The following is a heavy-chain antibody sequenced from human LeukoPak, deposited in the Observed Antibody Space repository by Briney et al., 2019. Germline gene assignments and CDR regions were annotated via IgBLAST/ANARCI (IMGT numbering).Heavy chain of an antibody. Sequence: PGGSLRLSCAASGFTFSNAWMSWVRQAPGKGLEWVGRIKSKTDGGTTDYAAPVKGRFTISRDDSKNTLYLQMNSLKTEDTAVYYCATPACGGDCYNYNFDYWGQGTLVTVSS. J-gene: IGHJ4*02. D-gene: IGHD2-21*02. V-gene: IGHV3-15*01. CDR1: GFTFSNAW. CDR3: ATPACGGDCYNYNFDY. CDR2: IKSKTDGGTT.